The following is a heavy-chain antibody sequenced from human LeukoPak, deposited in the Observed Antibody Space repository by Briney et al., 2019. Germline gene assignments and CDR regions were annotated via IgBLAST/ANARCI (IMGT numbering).Heavy chain of an antibody. CDR3: ARAHLTGVDAFDI. J-gene: IGHJ3*02. V-gene: IGHV3-7*01. CDR1: GFTFSSYW. D-gene: IGHD2-8*01. CDR2: MNQDGSEK. Sequence: GGSLRLSCAASGFTFSSYWMSWVRQAPGKGLESVANMNQDGSEKYYVDSMKGRFTISRDNAMNSLYLQINSLRAEDTAVYYCARAHLTGVDAFDIWGHGTMVTVSS.